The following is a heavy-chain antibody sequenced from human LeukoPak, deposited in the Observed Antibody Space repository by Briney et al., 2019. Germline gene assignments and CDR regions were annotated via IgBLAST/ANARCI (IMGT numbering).Heavy chain of an antibody. CDR3: ARDHNGYSYGLLHY. CDR1: GGTFSSYA. V-gene: IGHV1-69*01. CDR2: IIPIFSTA. Sequence: SVKVSCKASGGTFSSYAISWVRQAPGQGLEWMGGIIPIFSTANYAQKFQGRVTITADESTSTAYMALSSLRSEDTAVYYCARDHNGYSYGLLHYWGQGTLVTVSS. J-gene: IGHJ4*01. D-gene: IGHD5-18*01.